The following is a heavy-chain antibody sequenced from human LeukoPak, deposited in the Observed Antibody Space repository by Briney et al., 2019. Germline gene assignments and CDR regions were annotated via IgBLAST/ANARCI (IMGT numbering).Heavy chain of an antibody. D-gene: IGHD4-11*01. CDR2: INHSGST. J-gene: IGHJ4*02. CDR1: GGSFSAYY. V-gene: IGHV4-34*01. CDR3: TRGPYSNLGRFDY. Sequence: SETLSLTCAVYGGSFSAYYWSWIRQPPGKGLEWIGEINHSGSTNYNPSLKSRVTISVDTSKNQFSLKLTSVIAADTAMYYCTRGPYSNLGRFDYWGQGTLVTVSS.